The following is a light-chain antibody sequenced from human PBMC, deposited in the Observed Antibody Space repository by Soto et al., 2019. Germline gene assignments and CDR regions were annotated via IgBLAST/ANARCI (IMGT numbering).Light chain of an antibody. CDR2: EAS. Sequence: IQMTQSPSTLTASVGDRVTITCRASQSISDSLAWYQQKPGKAPKLLIYEASSLKSGVPSRFSGSRSGTAYTLTISSLQLDDFATYYCQQDNGYWTFGQGTKVEIK. CDR1: QSISDS. CDR3: QQDNGYWT. J-gene: IGKJ1*01. V-gene: IGKV1-5*03.